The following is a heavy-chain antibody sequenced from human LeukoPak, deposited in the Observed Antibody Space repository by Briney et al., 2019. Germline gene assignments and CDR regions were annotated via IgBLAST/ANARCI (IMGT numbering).Heavy chain of an antibody. CDR1: GYTFTSHG. D-gene: IGHD2-2*01. CDR3: ARHGCGPTISSTSCHLDY. CDR2: INPNSGGT. Sequence: ASVKVSCKASGYTFTSHGISWVRQAPGQGLEWMGWINPNSGGTNYAQKFQGRVTMTRDTSISTAYMELSRLRSDDTAVYYCARHGCGPTISSTSCHLDYWGQGTLVTVSS. V-gene: IGHV1-2*02. J-gene: IGHJ4*02.